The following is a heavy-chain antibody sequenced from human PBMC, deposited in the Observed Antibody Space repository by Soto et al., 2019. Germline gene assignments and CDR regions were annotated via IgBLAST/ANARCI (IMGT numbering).Heavy chain of an antibody. CDR2: INPSGGST. D-gene: IGHD3-10*01. CDR3: ASSGFAPDYYYYGMDV. V-gene: IGHV1-46*01. J-gene: IGHJ6*02. Sequence: ASVKVSCKASGYTFTSYYMHWVRQAPGQGLEWMGIINPSGGSTSYAQKFQGRVTMTRDTSTSTVYMELSSLKASDTAMYYCASSGFAPDYYYYGMDVWGQGTTVTVSS. CDR1: GYTFTSYY.